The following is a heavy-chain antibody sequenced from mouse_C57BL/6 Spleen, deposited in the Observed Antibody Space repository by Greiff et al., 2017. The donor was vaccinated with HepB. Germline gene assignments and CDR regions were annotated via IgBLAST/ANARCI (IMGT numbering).Heavy chain of an antibody. Sequence: VQLQQSGPVLVKPGASVKMSCKASGYTFTDYYMNWVKQSHGKSLEWIGVINPYNGGTSYNQKFKGKATLTVDKSSSTAYMELNSLTSEDSAVYYCARENLRTTVVGDYWGQGTTLTVSS. CDR3: ARENLRTTVVGDY. CDR1: GYTFTDYY. CDR2: INPYNGGT. V-gene: IGHV1-19*01. D-gene: IGHD1-1*01. J-gene: IGHJ2*01.